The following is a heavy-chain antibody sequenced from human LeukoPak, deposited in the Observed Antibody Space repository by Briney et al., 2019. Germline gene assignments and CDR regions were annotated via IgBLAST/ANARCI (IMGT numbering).Heavy chain of an antibody. CDR3: ARRGSGYWYFDL. D-gene: IGHD3-16*01. Sequence: SETLSLTCTVSGGSISNSGYYWGWLRESPGKGLEWIGSIYYSGSTYYNPSLKSRVTISVDTSKNQFSLKLSSVTAADTAVYYCARRGSGYWYFDLWGRGTLVTVSS. CDR2: IYYSGST. V-gene: IGHV4-39*01. CDR1: GGSISNSGYY. J-gene: IGHJ2*01.